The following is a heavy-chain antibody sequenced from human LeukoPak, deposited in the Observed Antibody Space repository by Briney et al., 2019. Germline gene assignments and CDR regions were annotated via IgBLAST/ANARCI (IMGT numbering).Heavy chain of an antibody. Sequence: GSSVKVSCKASGGTFSSYAISWVRQAPGQGLEWMGRIIPILGIANYAQKFQGRVTITADKSTSTAYMELSSLRSEDTAVYYCARVGGIWFGETPGDYWGQGTLVIVSS. CDR2: IIPILGIA. V-gene: IGHV1-69*04. D-gene: IGHD3-10*01. J-gene: IGHJ4*02. CDR3: ARVGGIWFGETPGDY. CDR1: GGTFSSYA.